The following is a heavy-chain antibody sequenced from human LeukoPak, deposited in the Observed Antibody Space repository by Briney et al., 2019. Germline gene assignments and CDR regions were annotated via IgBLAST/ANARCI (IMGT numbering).Heavy chain of an antibody. Sequence: PGGSLRLSCAASGFTFSSYAMHWVRQAPGKGLEWVAVISYDGSNKYYADSVKGRFTISRDNSKNTLYLQMNSLRAEDTAVYYCARLEVSHAFDIWGQGTMVTVSS. V-gene: IGHV3-30-3*01. CDR3: ARLEVSHAFDI. CDR2: ISYDGSNK. D-gene: IGHD1-1*01. CDR1: GFTFSSYA. J-gene: IGHJ3*02.